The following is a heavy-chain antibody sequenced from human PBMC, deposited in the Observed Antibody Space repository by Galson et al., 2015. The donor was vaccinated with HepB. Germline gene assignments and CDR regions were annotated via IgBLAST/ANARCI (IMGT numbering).Heavy chain of an antibody. Sequence: SVKVSCKASGFTFTSSAMQWVRQARGQRLEWIGWIVVGGGNTNYAQKFQERVTITRDMSTSTAYMELSSLRSEDTAVYYCAADLAVAGANFDYWGQGTLVTVSS. D-gene: IGHD6-19*01. CDR1: GFTFTSSA. CDR2: IVVGGGNT. V-gene: IGHV1-58*02. J-gene: IGHJ4*02. CDR3: AADLAVAGANFDY.